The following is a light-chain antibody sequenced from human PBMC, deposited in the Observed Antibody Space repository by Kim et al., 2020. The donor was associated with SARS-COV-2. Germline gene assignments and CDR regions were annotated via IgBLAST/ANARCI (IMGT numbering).Light chain of an antibody. CDR3: QAWDFNRV. J-gene: IGLJ3*02. CDR2: QNY. V-gene: IGLV3-1*01. CDR1: KLGDKY. Sequence: VAVAPGQTATFTCSGDKLGDKYSCRYQKKAGQSPVLDIYQNYKRPTGIPERCSGSNSGNTDTLTISGTQAMDEADYYCQAWDFNRVFGRGTQLTVL.